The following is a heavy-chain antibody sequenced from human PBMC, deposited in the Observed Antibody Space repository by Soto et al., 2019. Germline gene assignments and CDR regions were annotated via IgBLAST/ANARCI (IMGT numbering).Heavy chain of an antibody. CDR2: LTGSGGSE. D-gene: IGHD3-3*01. CDR1: GFTFSTYA. CDR3: ANLGGVQFLEPLSDYDYYGMDV. V-gene: IGHV3-23*01. Sequence: GGSLRLSCAASGFTFSTYAMTWVRQAPGKGLEWVSTLTGSGGSEYYADSVKGRFIISRDNSKNTLYLQMTNLRAEDTAVYFCANLGGVQFLEPLSDYDYYGMDVWGQGTTVTVSS. J-gene: IGHJ6*02.